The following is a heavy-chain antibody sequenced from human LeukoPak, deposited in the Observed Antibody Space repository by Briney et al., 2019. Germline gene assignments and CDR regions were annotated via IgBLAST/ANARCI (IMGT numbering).Heavy chain of an antibody. D-gene: IGHD3-3*01. CDR1: GGSISSYY. J-gene: IGHJ6*03. V-gene: IGHV4-59*01. CDR2: IYYSGST. CDR3: ARVDDFWSGYSPLYYYYYMDV. Sequence: SETLSLTCTVSGGSISSYYWSWIRQPPGKGLEWIGYIYYSGSTNYNPSLKSRVTISVDTSKNQFSLKLSSVTAADTAVYYCARVDDFWSGYSPLYYYYYMDVWGKGTTVTASS.